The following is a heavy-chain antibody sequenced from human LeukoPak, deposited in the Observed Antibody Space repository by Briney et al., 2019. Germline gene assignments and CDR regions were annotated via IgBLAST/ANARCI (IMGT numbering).Heavy chain of an antibody. J-gene: IGHJ4*02. CDR3: AKGPTIPPYYPSGSYYETKAQFDV. D-gene: IGHD3-10*01. V-gene: IGHV1-69*13. CDR1: GGTFSSYA. Sequence: GASVEVSCKASGGTFSSYAISWVRQAPGQGLEWMGGIIPIFGTANYAQKFQGRVTITADESTSTAYMELSSLRSEDTALYYCAKGPTIPPYYPSGSYYETKAQFDVWGQGTLVTVSS. CDR2: IIPIFGTA.